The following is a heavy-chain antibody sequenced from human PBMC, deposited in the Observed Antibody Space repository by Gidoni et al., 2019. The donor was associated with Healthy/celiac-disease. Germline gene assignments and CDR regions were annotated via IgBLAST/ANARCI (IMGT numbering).Heavy chain of an antibody. V-gene: IGHV4-39*01. CDR1: GDSISSSSYY. CDR3: AGRYYYYMDV. CDR2: FSSSGST. D-gene: IGHD1-26*01. J-gene: IGHJ6*03. Sequence: QRQLQESGPGLVKPSETLSLTCTVSGDSISSSSYYWGWIRPPPGKGLEWIGRFSSSGSTSYNPSLKSRVTISVDTSKNQFSLKLSSVTAADTAVYYCAGRYYYYMDVWGKGTTVTVSS.